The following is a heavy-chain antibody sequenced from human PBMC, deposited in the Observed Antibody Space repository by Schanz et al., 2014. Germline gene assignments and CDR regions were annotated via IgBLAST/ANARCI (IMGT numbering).Heavy chain of an antibody. V-gene: IGHV3-23*04. J-gene: IGHJ4*02. CDR2: ISGSGGST. D-gene: IGHD1-1*01. CDR3: AKPPPGYLITWYTYYFVS. Sequence: EVQLVESGGGLVQPGGSLRLSCAASRFTFSNYAMSWVRQAPGKGLEWVSAISGSGGSTYYADSVKGRFTISRDNSRNTLYLQMDGLRAEDTAVYYCAKPPPGYLITWYTYYFVSWGQGTLVTVSS. CDR1: RFTFSNYA.